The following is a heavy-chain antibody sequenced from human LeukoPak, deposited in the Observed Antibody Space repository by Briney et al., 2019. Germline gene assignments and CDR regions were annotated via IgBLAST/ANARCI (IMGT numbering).Heavy chain of an antibody. V-gene: IGHV3-30*18. D-gene: IGHD2-2*01. J-gene: IGHJ4*02. CDR3: AKGVVVAPDVTPFDY. CDR1: GFTFSRNG. Sequence: PGGSLRLSCAASGFTFSRNGMHWVRQAPGKGLEWVAVISYDGRNKYYADSVKGRFTISRDNSKNTLYLQMNSLRAEDTAVYYCAKGVVVAPDVTPFDYWGQGTLVTVSS. CDR2: ISYDGRNK.